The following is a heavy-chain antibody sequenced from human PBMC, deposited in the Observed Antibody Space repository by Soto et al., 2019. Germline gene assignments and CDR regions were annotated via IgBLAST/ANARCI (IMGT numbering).Heavy chain of an antibody. D-gene: IGHD3-22*01. CDR2: IIPIFGTA. CDR1: GGTFSSYA. CDR3: ARKRAFYDSSGYYAFDI. V-gene: IGHV1-69*01. J-gene: IGHJ3*02. Sequence: QVQLVQSGAEVKKPGSSVKVSCKASGGTFSSYAISWVRQAPGQGLEWMGGIIPIFGTANYAQKFQGRVTITAYESTSTAYMELSSLRSEDTAVYYCARKRAFYDSSGYYAFDIWGQGTMVTVSS.